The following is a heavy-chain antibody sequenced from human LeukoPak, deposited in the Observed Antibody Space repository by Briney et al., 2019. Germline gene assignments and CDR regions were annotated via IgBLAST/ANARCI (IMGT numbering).Heavy chain of an antibody. CDR2: IKQDGSEK. CDR1: GFTFSYYW. CDR3: ARSWGDCAMINCYTGGDVFDI. J-gene: IGHJ3*02. D-gene: IGHD2-2*02. V-gene: IGHV3-7*01. Sequence: QPGGSLRLSCAASGFTFSYYWMNWVRQAPGKGLEWVANIKQDGSEKYYVDSVKGRFSISRDNAKKSLYLQMDSLRAEDTAVYYCARSWGDCAMINCYTGGDVFDIWGQGTMVTVSS.